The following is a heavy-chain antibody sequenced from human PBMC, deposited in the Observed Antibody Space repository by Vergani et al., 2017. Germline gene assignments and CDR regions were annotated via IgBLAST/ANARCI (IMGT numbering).Heavy chain of an antibody. V-gene: IGHV3-74*02. CDR3: ARAINPSSGWYYPWGFDY. CDR1: GFTFSSYW. Sequence: VQFFESGACLVKPGGSLRLSCAASGFTFSSYWMHWVRQAPGKGLVWVSRINSDGSSTSYADSVKGRFTISRDNAKNTLYLQMNSLRAEDTAVYYCARAINPSSGWYYPWGFDYWGQGTLVTVSS. D-gene: IGHD6-19*01. CDR2: INSDGSST. J-gene: IGHJ4*02.